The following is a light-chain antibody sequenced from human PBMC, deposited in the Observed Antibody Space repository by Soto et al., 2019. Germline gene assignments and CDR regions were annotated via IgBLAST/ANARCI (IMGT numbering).Light chain of an antibody. CDR1: QDIRNT. V-gene: IGKV1-6*01. CDR3: LQYYNFSWT. J-gene: IGKJ1*01. Sequence: AIQMTQSPSSLSASVGDRVDISCRASQDIRNTLAWYQQKPGEAPKLLIFAASNLQSGVPSRFSGSGSVTDFTLAITGLQPEDFATYYCLQYYNFSWTFGQGTKVDIK. CDR2: AAS.